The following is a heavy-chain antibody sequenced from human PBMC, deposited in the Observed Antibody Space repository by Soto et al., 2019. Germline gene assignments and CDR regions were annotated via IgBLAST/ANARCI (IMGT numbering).Heavy chain of an antibody. CDR1: GYNFKKNV. Sequence: SVKVSCKTSGYNFKKNVFTCVRQAPGQGLEWMGGTIPALGKTHYIEKFQGRVTITVDDATRTVYMEVRDLTSEDTATYYCARGPFRPSAMDVWGQGTTVTVSS. CDR2: TIPALGKT. V-gene: IGHV1-69*10. D-gene: IGHD3-10*01. CDR3: ARGPFRPSAMDV. J-gene: IGHJ6*02.